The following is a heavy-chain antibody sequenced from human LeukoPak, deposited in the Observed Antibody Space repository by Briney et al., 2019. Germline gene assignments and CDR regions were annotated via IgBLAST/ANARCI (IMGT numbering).Heavy chain of an antibody. CDR3: AREGKRYGAANREPFEY. CDR1: GYTFTGYY. CDR2: INPNTGGT. V-gene: IGHV1-2*02. J-gene: IGHJ4*02. Sequence: GASVKVSCKASGYTFTGYYMHWVRQAPGQGLEWMGWINPNTGGTNYAQQFQGRVTMTRDTSISTAYMELSSLRSDDSAVCYCAREGKRYGAANREPFEYWGQGTLVTVSS. D-gene: IGHD2-15*01.